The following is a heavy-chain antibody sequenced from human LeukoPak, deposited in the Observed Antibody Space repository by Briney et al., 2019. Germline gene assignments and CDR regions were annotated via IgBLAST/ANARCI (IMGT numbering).Heavy chain of an antibody. CDR3: ASTEWNYAR. Sequence: SEALSLTCTVSGGSITNYYWSWMRQPPGKGLEWIGYIHYSGSTNYNPSLKSRVAISLDTSKNQFSLRLTSVTAADTAIYYCASTEWNYARWGQGTLVTVSS. CDR2: IHYSGST. J-gene: IGHJ4*02. V-gene: IGHV4-59*08. CDR1: GGSITNYY. D-gene: IGHD1-7*01.